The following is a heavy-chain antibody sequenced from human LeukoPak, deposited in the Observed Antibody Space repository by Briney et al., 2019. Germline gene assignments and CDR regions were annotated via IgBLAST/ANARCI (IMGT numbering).Heavy chain of an antibody. D-gene: IGHD6-13*01. V-gene: IGHV1-69*05. CDR1: GGTFSSYA. CDR3: AGAAAANGDYFQH. CDR2: IIPIFGTA. J-gene: IGHJ1*01. Sequence: SVKVSCKASGGTFSSYAISWVRQAPGQGLEWMGGIIPIFGTANYAQKFQGRVTIITDESTSTAYMELSSLRSEDTAVYYCAGAAAANGDYFQHWGQGTLVTVSS.